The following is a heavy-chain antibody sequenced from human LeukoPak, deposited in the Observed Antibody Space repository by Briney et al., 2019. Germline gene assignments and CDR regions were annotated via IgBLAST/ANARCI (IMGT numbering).Heavy chain of an antibody. Sequence: GGSLRLSCAASGFTFSSYGMHWVRQAPGKGLEWVAVIWYDGSNKYYADSVKGRFTISRDSSKNTLYLQMNSLRAEDTAVYYCAREEMATMRFDYWGQGTLVTVSS. CDR2: IWYDGSNK. V-gene: IGHV3-33*01. CDR3: AREEMATMRFDY. D-gene: IGHD5-24*01. CDR1: GFTFSSYG. J-gene: IGHJ4*02.